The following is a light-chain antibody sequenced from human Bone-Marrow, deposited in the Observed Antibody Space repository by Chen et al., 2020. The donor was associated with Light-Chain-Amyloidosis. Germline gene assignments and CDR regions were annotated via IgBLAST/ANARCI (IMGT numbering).Light chain of an antibody. V-gene: IGLV3-25*03. CDR1: ALPTNY. CDR2: NDT. CDR3: QSADSSGTYEVI. J-gene: IGLJ2*01. Sequence: SYELTQPPSLSVSPGQTDRITCSGDALPTNYAYWYQQKPGQAPVLVRHNDTERPSGISERFSGSSSGTTATLTISGVQAEDEADYHCQSADSSGTYEVIFGGGTKLTVL.